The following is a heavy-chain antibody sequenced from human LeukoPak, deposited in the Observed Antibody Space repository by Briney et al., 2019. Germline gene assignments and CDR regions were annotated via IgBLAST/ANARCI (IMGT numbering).Heavy chain of an antibody. J-gene: IGHJ4*02. CDR2: ISDGGGRT. D-gene: IGHD6-13*01. CDR3: TKNQILDDTGSWYTY. CDR1: GFTFRTYA. V-gene: IGHV3-23*01. Sequence: GGSLRLSCGASGFTFRTYAMSWVRQAPGKGLERVSGISDGGGRTFYAESVKGRFTVSRDNSRNTLYLRMNSLRAEDTAIYYCTKNQILDDTGSWYTYWGQGTLVSVSS.